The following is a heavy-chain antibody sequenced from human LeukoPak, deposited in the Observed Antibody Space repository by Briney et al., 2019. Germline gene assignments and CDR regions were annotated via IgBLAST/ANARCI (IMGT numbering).Heavy chain of an antibody. V-gene: IGHV3-21*01. D-gene: IGHD3-10*01. CDR3: ARNLRDYYGSGKN. Sequence: KPGGSLRLSCAASGFTFSGYSMNWVRQAPGKGLEWGSSISSSSSYIYYADSVKGRFTISRDNAKNSLYLQMNSLRAEDTAVYYCARNLRDYYGSGKNWGQGTLVTVSS. J-gene: IGHJ4*02. CDR1: GFTFSGYS. CDR2: ISSSSSYI.